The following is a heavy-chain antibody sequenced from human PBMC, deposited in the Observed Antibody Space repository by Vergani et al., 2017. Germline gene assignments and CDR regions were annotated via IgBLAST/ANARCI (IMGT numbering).Heavy chain of an antibody. CDR1: GFTFSSYW. CDR3: AKDISSTRFCYMDV. Sequence: EVQLVESGGGLVQPGGSLRLSCAASGFTFSSYWMHWVRQAPGKGLVWVSRINSDGSSTSYADSVKGRFTISRDNAKNTLYLQMNSLRAEDTALYYCAKDISSTRFCYMDVWGKGTTVTVSS. CDR2: INSDGSST. D-gene: IGHD2-2*01. J-gene: IGHJ6*03. V-gene: IGHV3-74*01.